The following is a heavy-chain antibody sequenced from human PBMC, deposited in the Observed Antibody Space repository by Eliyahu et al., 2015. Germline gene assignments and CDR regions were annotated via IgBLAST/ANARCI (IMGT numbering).Heavy chain of an antibody. CDR1: XXSVSSGSYY. CDR2: IYYSGST. J-gene: IGHJ4*02. V-gene: IGHV4-61*01. Sequence: QVQLQESGPGLVKPSETLSLTCTVXXXSVSSGSYYWSWIRQPPGKGLEWIGYIYYSGSTNXXPSLKSRVTISVDTSKNQFSLKLSSVTAADTAVYYCVRWLRFGGTFDYWGQGTLVTVSS. D-gene: IGHD5-12*01. CDR3: VRWLRFGGTFDY.